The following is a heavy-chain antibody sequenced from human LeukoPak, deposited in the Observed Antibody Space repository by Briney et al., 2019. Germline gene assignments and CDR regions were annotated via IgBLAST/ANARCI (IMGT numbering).Heavy chain of an antibody. CDR1: GGSFSGYS. V-gene: IGHV4-34*01. J-gene: IGHJ4*02. CDR2: IDRSGST. CDR3: ARGSATGLAY. D-gene: IGHD1-1*01. Sequence: SETLSLTCAVYGGSFSGYSWTWIRQPPGKGLEWIGEIDRSGSTNYNPALKSRLTISVDTSKNQFSLKLSSVTAAGTAVYYCARGSATGLAYWGQGTLVTVSS.